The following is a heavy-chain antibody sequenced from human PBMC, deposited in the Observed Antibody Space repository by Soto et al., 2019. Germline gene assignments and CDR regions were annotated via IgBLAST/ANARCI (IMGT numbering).Heavy chain of an antibody. CDR3: ARGEVEVPATLYYYYGMDV. CDR1: GFTFSTYW. J-gene: IGHJ6*02. D-gene: IGHD2-2*01. V-gene: IGHV3-7*01. Sequence: PGGSLGLSCAASGFTFSTYWMSWVRQAPGKGLEWVANIEQDGSEKYYVGSVKGRFTISRDNAKNSLYLQMNSLRAEDTAVYYCARGEVEVPATLYYYYGMDVWGHGTTVTVSS. CDR2: IEQDGSEK.